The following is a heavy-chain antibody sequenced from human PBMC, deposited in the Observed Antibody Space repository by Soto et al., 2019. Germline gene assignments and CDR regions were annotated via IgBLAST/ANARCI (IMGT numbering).Heavy chain of an antibody. D-gene: IGHD2-21*02. CDR1: GYIFSSYY. CDR2: INPSGAST. Sequence: ASVKVSCKTSGYIFSSYYMHWVRQAPGQGLEWMGIINPSGASTSYTQKFQGRVTMTRDTSTSTVYMELSSLRSEDTAVYYCARENPHVVVVTAKRGWFDPWGQGTLVTVSS. CDR3: ARENPHVVVVTAKRGWFDP. V-gene: IGHV1-46*01. J-gene: IGHJ5*02.